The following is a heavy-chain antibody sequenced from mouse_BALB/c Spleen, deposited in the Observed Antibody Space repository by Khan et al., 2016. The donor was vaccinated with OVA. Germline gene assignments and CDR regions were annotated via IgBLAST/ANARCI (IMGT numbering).Heavy chain of an antibody. CDR1: GYSITNDYA. D-gene: IGHD2-4*01. J-gene: IGHJ4*01. CDR3: ARSLYYNYGYALDY. V-gene: IGHV3-2*02. Sequence: VQLQQPGPGLVKPSQSLSLTCTVTGYSITNDYAWNWIRQFPGNKLEWMGYICSTGSTSYNPSLKSRISITRDTYKNQFFLQLRSVTSEDTATYYCARSLYYNYGYALDYWGRGTSVTVSS. CDR2: ICSTGST.